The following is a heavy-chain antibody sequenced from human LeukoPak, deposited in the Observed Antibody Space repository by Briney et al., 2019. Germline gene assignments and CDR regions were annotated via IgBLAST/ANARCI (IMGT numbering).Heavy chain of an antibody. CDR3: ARGMYYFETHDAFDI. CDR1: GFTFSDYY. CDR2: ISSSGSTL. J-gene: IGHJ3*02. Sequence: GGSLRLSCAASGFTFSDYYMSWIRQTPGKGLEWLSYISSSGSTLYYADPVKGRFTISRDNANDSLYLQMNSLRAEDTAVYYCARGMYYFETHDAFDIWGQGTMVTVSS. V-gene: IGHV3-11*01. D-gene: IGHD3-22*01.